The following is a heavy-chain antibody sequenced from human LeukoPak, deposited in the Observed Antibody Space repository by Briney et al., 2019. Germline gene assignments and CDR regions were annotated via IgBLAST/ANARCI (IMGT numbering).Heavy chain of an antibody. CDR1: GYTLTELS. Sequence: ASVKVSCKVSGYTLTELSMHWVQQAPGKGLEWMGGFDPEDGETIYAQKFQGRVTMTEDTSTDTAYMELSSLRSEDTAVYYCATDFSMFRSGNWFDPWGQGTLVTVSS. CDR3: ATDFSMFRSGNWFDP. J-gene: IGHJ5*02. CDR2: FDPEDGET. D-gene: IGHD3-10*01. V-gene: IGHV1-24*01.